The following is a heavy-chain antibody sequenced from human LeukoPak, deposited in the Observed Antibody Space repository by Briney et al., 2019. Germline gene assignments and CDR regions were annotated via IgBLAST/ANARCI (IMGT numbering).Heavy chain of an antibody. CDR2: INPNSGGT. CDR1: GYTFTGYY. J-gene: IGHJ4*02. V-gene: IGHV1-2*02. D-gene: IGHD6-13*01. Sequence: ASVKVSCKASGYTFTGYYMHWVRQAPGQGLEWMGWINPNSGGTNYAQKFQGRVTMTTDTSTSTAYMELRSLRSDDTAVYYCARDHSSIAAADADYWGQGTLVTVSS. CDR3: ARDHSSIAAADADY.